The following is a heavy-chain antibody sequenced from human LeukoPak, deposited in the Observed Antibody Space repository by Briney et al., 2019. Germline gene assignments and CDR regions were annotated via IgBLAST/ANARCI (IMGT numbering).Heavy chain of an antibody. J-gene: IGHJ4*02. CDR3: ARSARAYCGGDCYPTIDY. CDR2: INPNSGGT. V-gene: IGHV1-2*02. D-gene: IGHD2-21*02. CDR1: GYTFTCYY. Sequence: ASVKVSCKASGYTFTCYYMHWVRQAPGQGLEWMGWINPNSGGTNYAQKFQGRVTMTRDTSIGTAYMELSRLRSDDTAVYYCARSARAYCGGDCYPTIDYWGQGTLVTVSS.